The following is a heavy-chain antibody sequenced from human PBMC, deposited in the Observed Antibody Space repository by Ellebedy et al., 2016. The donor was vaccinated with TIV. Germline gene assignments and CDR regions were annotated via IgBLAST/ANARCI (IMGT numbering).Heavy chain of an antibody. V-gene: IGHV3-9*01. CDR1: GFTFDDFA. D-gene: IGHD3-10*01. CDR3: AKDMRPTGVY. CDR2: ISWNSGTM. Sequence: GGSLRLSCAASGFTFDDFAMHWVRQAPGKGLEWVSGISWNSGTMAYADSVKGRFTISRDNAKNSLYLQMSSLTTEDTALYYCAKDMRPTGVYWGQGTLVTVSS. J-gene: IGHJ4*02.